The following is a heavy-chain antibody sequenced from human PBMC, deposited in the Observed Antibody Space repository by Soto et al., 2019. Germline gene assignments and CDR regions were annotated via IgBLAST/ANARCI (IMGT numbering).Heavy chain of an antibody. CDR2: ISGSGGST. V-gene: IGHV3-23*01. J-gene: IGHJ3*02. CDR3: ASPDCSGGSCSNAFDI. D-gene: IGHD2-15*01. CDR1: GFTFSSYA. Sequence: GGSLRLSCAASGFTFSSYAMSWVRQAPGKGLEWVSAISGSGGSTYYADSVKGRFTISRDNSKDTLYLQMNSLRAEDTAVYYCASPDCSGGSCSNAFDIWGKGTMVTVSS.